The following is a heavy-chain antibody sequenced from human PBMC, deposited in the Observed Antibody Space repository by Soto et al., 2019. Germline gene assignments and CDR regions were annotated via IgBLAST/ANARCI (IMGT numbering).Heavy chain of an antibody. J-gene: IGHJ6*03. CDR3: AKDRENYYYYMDV. CDR2: ISWNSGSI. CDR1: GFTFDDYA. Sequence: EVQLVESGGGLVQPGRSLRLSCAASGFTFDDYAMHWVRQAPGKGLEWVSGISWNSGSIGYADSVKGRFIISRDNAKNSLYLQMNSLRAEDTALYYCAKDRENYYYYMDVWGKGTTVTVSS. V-gene: IGHV3-9*01.